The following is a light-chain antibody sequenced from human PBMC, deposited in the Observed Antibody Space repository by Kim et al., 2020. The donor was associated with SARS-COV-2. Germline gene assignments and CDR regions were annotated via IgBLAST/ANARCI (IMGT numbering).Light chain of an antibody. CDR2: KAS. CDR1: QSISSW. J-gene: IGKJ1*01. Sequence: DIQMTQSPSTLSASVGDRVTITCRASQSISSWLAWYQQKPGKAPKLLIYKASSLESGVPSRFSGSGSGTEFTITISSLQPDDFATYYCQQYNSILGTFGQGTKVDIK. V-gene: IGKV1-5*03. CDR3: QQYNSILGT.